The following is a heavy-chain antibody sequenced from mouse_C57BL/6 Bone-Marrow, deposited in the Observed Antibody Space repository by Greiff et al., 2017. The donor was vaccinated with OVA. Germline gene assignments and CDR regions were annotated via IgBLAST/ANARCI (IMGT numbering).Heavy chain of an antibody. V-gene: IGHV1-55*01. Sequence: VQLQQPGAELVKPGASVKMSCKASGYTFTSYWITWVKQRPGQGLAWIGDIYPGSGSNNYNEKFKSKATLTVDTSSSTAYMQLISLTSEDSAVYYCASSRLLWFAYWGQGTLVTVSA. CDR2: IYPGSGSN. CDR3: ASSRLLWFAY. J-gene: IGHJ3*01. D-gene: IGHD2-3*01. CDR1: GYTFTSYW.